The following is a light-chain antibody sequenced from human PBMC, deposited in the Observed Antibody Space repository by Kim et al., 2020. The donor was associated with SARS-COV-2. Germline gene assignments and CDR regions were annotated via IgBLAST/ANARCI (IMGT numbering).Light chain of an antibody. CDR1: ALSKQY. CDR3: QSADTSGTWV. CDR2: RDT. V-gene: IGLV3-25*03. J-gene: IGLJ3*02. Sequence: SYELTQPPSVSVSPGQTARITCSGDALSKQYVYWYQQRPGQAPLLLIYRDTERPSGIPERFSGSSSGTTVTLTISGVQADVEADYYCQSADTSGTWVFGGGTQLTVL.